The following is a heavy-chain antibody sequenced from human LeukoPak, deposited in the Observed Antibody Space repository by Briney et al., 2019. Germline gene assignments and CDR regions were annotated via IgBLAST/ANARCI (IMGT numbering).Heavy chain of an antibody. Sequence: GESLKISCKGSGYSFATYWIGWVRQMPGKGLEWMGIIYPGDSDTRYSPSFQGQVTISADKSISTAYLQWSSLKASDTAMYYCAGHKDIVVVPAAILDYWGQGTLVTVSS. D-gene: IGHD2-2*02. CDR2: IYPGDSDT. CDR3: AGHKDIVVVPAAILDY. CDR1: GYSFATYW. J-gene: IGHJ4*02. V-gene: IGHV5-51*01.